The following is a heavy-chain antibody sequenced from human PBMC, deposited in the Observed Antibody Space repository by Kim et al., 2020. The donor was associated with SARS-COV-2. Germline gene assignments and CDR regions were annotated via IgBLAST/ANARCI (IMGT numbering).Heavy chain of an antibody. CDR3: ARGLKAVIGGGDFHH. Sequence: GGSLRLSCAASGFTFSDYYMSWIRQAPGKGLEWISYISSSGSNIYFADSVKGRFTISRDNAKNSLYLQMNSLRAEDTAMYYCARGLKAVIGGGDFHHWGQGTLVTVSS. V-gene: IGHV3-11*01. CDR2: ISSSGSNI. CDR1: GFTFSDYY. J-gene: IGHJ1*01. D-gene: IGHD3-16*01.